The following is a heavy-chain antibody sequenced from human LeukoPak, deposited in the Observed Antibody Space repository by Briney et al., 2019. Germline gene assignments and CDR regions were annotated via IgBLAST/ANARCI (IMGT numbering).Heavy chain of an antibody. Sequence: PGRSLRLSCAASGFTFSTYGMHWVRQAPGKGLEWMAVIWYDGSDKYYADSVKGRFTISRDNSKNTVYLQMNSLRAEDTAVYYCARDRNVDYFDYWGQGTLVTVSS. CDR2: IWYDGSDK. J-gene: IGHJ4*02. D-gene: IGHD1-1*01. CDR3: ARDRNVDYFDY. CDR1: GFTFSTYG. V-gene: IGHV3-33*01.